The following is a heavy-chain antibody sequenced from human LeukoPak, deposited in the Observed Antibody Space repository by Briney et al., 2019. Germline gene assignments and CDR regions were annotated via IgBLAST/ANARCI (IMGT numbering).Heavy chain of an antibody. Sequence: SETLSLTCAVYGGSFSGYYWSWIRQPPGKGLEWIGKIKHSGSTNYNPSLKSRVTISVDTSKKQFSLKLSSVTAADTAVYYCARDGWSPDYWGQGTLVTVSS. CDR3: ARDGWSPDY. V-gene: IGHV4-34*01. J-gene: IGHJ4*02. CDR2: IKHSGST. D-gene: IGHD4-17*01. CDR1: GGSFSGYY.